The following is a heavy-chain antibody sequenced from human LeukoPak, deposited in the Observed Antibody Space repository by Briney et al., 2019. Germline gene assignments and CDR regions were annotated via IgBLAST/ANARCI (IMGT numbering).Heavy chain of an antibody. V-gene: IGHV3-33*01. CDR1: GFTFTSYA. Sequence: GGSLRLSCTASGFTFTSYAIHWVRQAPGEGLEWMAVIWYDGSDKYYADSVKGRFTISRDISKNTLYLQMNSLRAEDTAVYYCARDSYCSSGSCYYFDFWGQGALVAVSS. D-gene: IGHD2-15*01. CDR3: ARDSYCSSGSCYYFDF. CDR2: IWYDGSDK. J-gene: IGHJ4*02.